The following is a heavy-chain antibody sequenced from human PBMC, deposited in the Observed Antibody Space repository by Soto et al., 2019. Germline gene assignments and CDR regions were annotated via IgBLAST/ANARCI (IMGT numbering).Heavy chain of an antibody. D-gene: IGHD2-2*01. J-gene: IGHJ4*02. V-gene: IGHV4-59*01. CDR1: GGSISSYY. CDR3: ARGSAAIMVD. Sequence: QVQLQESGPGLLKPSETLSLTCTVSGGSISSYYWSWIRQPPGKGLEWIGYIYYSGSTNYNPSLKSRVTISVDTSKNQFSLKLSSVTAAETAVYYCARGSAAIMVDWGQGTLVTVSS. CDR2: IYYSGST.